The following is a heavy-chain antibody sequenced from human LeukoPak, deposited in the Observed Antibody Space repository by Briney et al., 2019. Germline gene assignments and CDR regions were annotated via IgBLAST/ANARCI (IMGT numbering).Heavy chain of an antibody. D-gene: IGHD3-3*01. Sequence: SETLSLTCTVSGGSISSYYWSWIRQPPGKELEYIGYMYYSGSTNYNPSLKSRVTISVDTSKNQFSLKLSSVTAADTAVYYCARGGYDFWSGYPNWFDPWGQGTLVTVSS. CDR2: MYYSGST. V-gene: IGHV4-59*01. CDR3: ARGGYDFWSGYPNWFDP. CDR1: GGSISSYY. J-gene: IGHJ5*02.